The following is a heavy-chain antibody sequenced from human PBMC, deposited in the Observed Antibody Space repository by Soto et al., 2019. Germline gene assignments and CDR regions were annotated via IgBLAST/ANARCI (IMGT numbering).Heavy chain of an antibody. CDR2: IIPIFGTA. J-gene: IGHJ5*02. CDR3: ARDRGEIVVVVAAMGVGFDP. Sequence: SVKVSCKASGGTFSSYAISWVRQAPGQGLEWMGGIIPIFGTANYAQKFQGRVTITADESTSTAYMELSSLRSEDTAVYYCARDRGEIVVVVAAMGVGFDPWGQGTLVTVSS. CDR1: GGTFSSYA. V-gene: IGHV1-69*13. D-gene: IGHD2-15*01.